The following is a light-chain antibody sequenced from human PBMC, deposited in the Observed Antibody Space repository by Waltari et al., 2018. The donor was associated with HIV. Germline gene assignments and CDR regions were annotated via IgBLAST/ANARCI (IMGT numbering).Light chain of an antibody. V-gene: IGLV2-11*01. CDR1: SSDVGGYDY. J-gene: IGLJ3*02. Sequence: QSALTQPRSVSGSPGQSVTISCTGTSSDVGGYDYVSWYQQHPGKAPRLMIYAVTKRPSGVRDRVSGSKSGNTASLTISGLQAEDEAEYYCCSYAGAYTFWVFGGGTQLTVL. CDR2: AVT. CDR3: CSYAGAYTFWV.